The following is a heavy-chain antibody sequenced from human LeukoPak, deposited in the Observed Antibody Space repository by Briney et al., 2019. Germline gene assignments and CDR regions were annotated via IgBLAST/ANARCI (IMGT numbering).Heavy chain of an antibody. CDR1: GGTFSSYA. CDR2: IIPIFGTA. V-gene: IGHV1-69*01. Sequence: SVKVSCKASGGTFSSYAISWVRQAPGQGLEWTGGIIPIFGTANYAQKFQGRVTITADESTSTAYMELSSLRSEDTAVYYCASGGYSGYDFYYYYYGMDVWGKGTTVTASS. J-gene: IGHJ6*04. D-gene: IGHD5-12*01. CDR3: ASGGYSGYDFYYYYYGMDV.